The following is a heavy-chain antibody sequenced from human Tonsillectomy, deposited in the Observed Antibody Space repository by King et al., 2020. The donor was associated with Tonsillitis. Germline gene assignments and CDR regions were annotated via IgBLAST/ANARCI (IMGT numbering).Heavy chain of an antibody. J-gene: IGHJ4*02. CDR1: VGSMSSSDPY. Sequence: LQLQESGPGVVKPSETLSLTCTVSVGSMSSSDPYWSWIRQPPGKGLEWFGYMYYRGTILYNPSFKRRITISGGASENRFSLKLSSVTAADTAVYFCARYVSGTFDYWGQGALVTVSS. D-gene: IGHD1-26*01. CDR2: MYYRGTI. CDR3: ARYVSGTFDY. V-gene: IGHV4-39*01.